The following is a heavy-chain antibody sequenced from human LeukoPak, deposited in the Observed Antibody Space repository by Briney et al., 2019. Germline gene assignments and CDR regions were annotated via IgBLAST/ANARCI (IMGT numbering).Heavy chain of an antibody. CDR3: ARLTVGYTYALDY. Sequence: INTNTGNPTFAQGFTGRFVFSLDTSVSTAYLQISSLKSEDTAVYYCARLTVGYTYALDYWGQGTLVTVSS. J-gene: IGHJ4*02. CDR2: INTNTGNP. V-gene: IGHV7-4-1*02. D-gene: IGHD5-18*01.